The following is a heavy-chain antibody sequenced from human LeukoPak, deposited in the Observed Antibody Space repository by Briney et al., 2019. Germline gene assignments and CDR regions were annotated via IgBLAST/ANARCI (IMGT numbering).Heavy chain of an antibody. V-gene: IGHV3-21*01. CDR1: GFTFSSSS. Sequence: GPSLSPSRAASGFTFSSSSTSSVSHPPRDWSEWVSSISRNSSYIYYADSVKGRFTISRDNAKNSLYLQMNSLRAEDTAVYYCARDQVGGSYPYYFDYWGQGTLVTVSS. CDR2: ISRNSSYI. D-gene: IGHD1-26*01. J-gene: IGHJ4*02. CDR3: ARDQVGGSYPYYFDY.